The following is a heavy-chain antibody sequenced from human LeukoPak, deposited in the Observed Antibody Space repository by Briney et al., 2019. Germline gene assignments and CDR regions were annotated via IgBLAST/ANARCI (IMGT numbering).Heavy chain of an antibody. J-gene: IGHJ1*01. CDR2: INPSGGST. CDR1: GYTFTGYY. CDR3: ARGSYYSSDFEYFHH. D-gene: IGHD3-22*01. V-gene: IGHV1-46*01. Sequence: GASVKVSCKASGYTFTGYYMHWVRQAPGQGLEWMGIINPSGGSTSYAQKFQGRVTITADESTSTAYMELSSLRAEDTAVYYCARGSYYSSDFEYFHHWGQGTLVTVSS.